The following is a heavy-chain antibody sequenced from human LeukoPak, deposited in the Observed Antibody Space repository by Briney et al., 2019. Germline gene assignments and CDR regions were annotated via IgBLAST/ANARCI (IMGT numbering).Heavy chain of an antibody. Sequence: PGGSLRLSCAASGFTFSSYAMSWVRQAPGKGLEWVSAISGSGGSTYYADSVKGRFTISRDNSKNTLYLQMNSLRAEDTAVYYCAKGPLAGSRYDFWSGYPRGPFDYWGQGTLVTVSS. CDR2: ISGSGGST. J-gene: IGHJ4*02. D-gene: IGHD3-3*01. CDR1: GFTFSSYA. CDR3: AKGPLAGSRYDFWSGYPRGPFDY. V-gene: IGHV3-23*01.